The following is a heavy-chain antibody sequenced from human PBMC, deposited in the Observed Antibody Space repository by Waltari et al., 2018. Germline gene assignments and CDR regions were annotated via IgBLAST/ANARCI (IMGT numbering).Heavy chain of an antibody. V-gene: IGHV4-59*01. J-gene: IGHJ5*02. CDR3: ARGYCSSTSCHNWFDP. Sequence: QVQLQESGPGLVKPSETLSLTCTVSGGSISSYYWSCIRQPPGKGLEWIGYIYYSGSTNYNPSLKSRVTISVDTSKNQFSLKLSSVTAADTAVYYCARGYCSSTSCHNWFDPWGQGTLVTVSS. D-gene: IGHD2-2*01. CDR2: IYYSGST. CDR1: GGSISSYY.